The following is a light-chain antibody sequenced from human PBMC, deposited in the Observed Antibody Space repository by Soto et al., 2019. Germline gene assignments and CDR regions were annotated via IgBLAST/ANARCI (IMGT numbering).Light chain of an antibody. CDR1: QDISNY. Sequence: DIQMTQSRSSLSASVGDRVTITCQASQDISNYLNWYQQKPGKAPKLLIYDASNLETGVPSRFSGSGYGTDFTFTISSLQPEDNATYYCQQYDNLPGLTFGGGTKVEIK. V-gene: IGKV1-33*01. CDR2: DAS. CDR3: QQYDNLPGLT. J-gene: IGKJ4*01.